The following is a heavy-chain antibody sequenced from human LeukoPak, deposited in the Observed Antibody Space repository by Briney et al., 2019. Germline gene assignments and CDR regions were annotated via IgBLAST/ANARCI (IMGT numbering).Heavy chain of an antibody. J-gene: IGHJ3*02. V-gene: IGHV3-23*01. CDR2: ISGSGGST. Sequence: GGSLRLSCAAPGFTFSSYAMSWVRQAPGKGLEWVSAISGSGGSTYYADSVKGRFTISRDNSKNTLYLQMNSLRAEDTAVYYCAEAFVWFGDAFDIWGQGTMVTVSS. CDR1: GFTFSSYA. CDR3: AEAFVWFGDAFDI. D-gene: IGHD3-10*01.